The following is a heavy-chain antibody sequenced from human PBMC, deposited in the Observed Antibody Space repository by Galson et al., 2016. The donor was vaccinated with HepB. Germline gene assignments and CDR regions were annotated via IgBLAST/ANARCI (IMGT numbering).Heavy chain of an antibody. D-gene: IGHD6-19*01. Sequence: ETLSLTCTVSGDSISSSSYYWGWIRQPPGKGLEWIGSIYYSGSTYYNPSLKSRVTISVDASRNQFSLKLCSVTAADTAVYYCAGHSSGWYPKDAFDIWGQGTMVTVSS. CDR1: GDSISSSSYY. CDR3: AGHSSGWYPKDAFDI. CDR2: IYYSGST. V-gene: IGHV4-39*01. J-gene: IGHJ3*02.